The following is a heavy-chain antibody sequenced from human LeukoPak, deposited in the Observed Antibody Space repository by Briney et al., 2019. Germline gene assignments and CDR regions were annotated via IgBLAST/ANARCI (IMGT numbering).Heavy chain of an antibody. V-gene: IGHV3-66*01. CDR2: ILSGGVT. J-gene: IGHJ4*02. CDR3: VRDAS. CDR1: GVPLCSHL. Sequence: RGSPRHSWAVSGVPLCSHLNSLGRQAPGERPGWVSAILSGGVTYYAQSVRGRFTLSIDISKNTLHLHINSLTDEVRAVYYFVRDASWGQGTLVSVSS.